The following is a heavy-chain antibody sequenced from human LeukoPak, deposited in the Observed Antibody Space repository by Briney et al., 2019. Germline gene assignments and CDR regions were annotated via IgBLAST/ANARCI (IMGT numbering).Heavy chain of an antibody. CDR1: GFTFSSYA. CDR2: ISGSGGST. V-gene: IGHV3-23*01. D-gene: IGHD6-19*01. Sequence: GSLRLSCAASGFTFSSYAMSWVRQAPGKGLEWVSAISGSGGSTYYADSVKGRFTISRDNSKNTLYLQMNSLRAEDTAVYYCAKKEGPYSSGWDPFDYWGQGTLVTVSS. J-gene: IGHJ4*02. CDR3: AKKEGPYSSGWDPFDY.